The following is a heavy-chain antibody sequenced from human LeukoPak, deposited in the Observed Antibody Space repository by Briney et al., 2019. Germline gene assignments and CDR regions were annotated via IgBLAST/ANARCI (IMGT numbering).Heavy chain of an antibody. CDR2: LRGDGET. V-gene: IGHV3-23*01. J-gene: IGHJ4*02. CDR3: AKASWVSSADAVL. D-gene: IGHD3-3*01. Sequence: GGSLRLSYAASGFTFSSYAMSWVGKAQARGLKGVSSLRGDGETFYGDSVKGRFTLSRDESRNTVYLQMNNLRVEDTAVYFCAKASWVSSADAVLWGQGTVVTVSS. CDR1: GFTFSSYA.